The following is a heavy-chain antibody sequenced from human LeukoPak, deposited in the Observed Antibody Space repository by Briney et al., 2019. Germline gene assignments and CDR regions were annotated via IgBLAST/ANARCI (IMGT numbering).Heavy chain of an antibody. Sequence: PGGSLRLSCAASGFTFSSYAMTWVRQAPGKGLEWVSAISGSGGSTYYADSVKGQFTISRDNSKNTLFLQMNSLRAEDTAVYYCAKCGDGYNSGYYYYYMDAWGKGTTVTVSS. V-gene: IGHV3-23*01. CDR1: GFTFSSYA. CDR3: AKCGDGYNSGYYYYYMDA. D-gene: IGHD5-24*01. CDR2: ISGSGGST. J-gene: IGHJ6*03.